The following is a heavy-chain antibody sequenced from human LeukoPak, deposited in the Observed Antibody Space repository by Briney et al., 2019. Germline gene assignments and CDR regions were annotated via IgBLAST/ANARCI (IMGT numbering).Heavy chain of an antibody. CDR1: GYTFTSYG. Sequence: ASVKASCKASGYTFTSYGISWVRQAPGQGLEWMGWISAYNGNTNYAQKLQGRVTMTTDTSTSTAYMELRSLRSDDTAVYYCAREEGPGYYDRGNQFDPWGRGTLVTVSS. CDR3: AREEGPGYYDRGNQFDP. V-gene: IGHV1-18*01. D-gene: IGHD3-22*01. J-gene: IGHJ5*02. CDR2: ISAYNGNT.